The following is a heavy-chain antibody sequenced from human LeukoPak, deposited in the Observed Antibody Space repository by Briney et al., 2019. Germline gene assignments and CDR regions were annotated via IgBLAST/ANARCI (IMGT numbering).Heavy chain of an antibody. CDR3: ARGDSGWSHYFDY. CDR1: GYTFTGYY. D-gene: IGHD6-19*01. J-gene: IGHJ4*02. V-gene: IGHV1-2*02. CDR2: INPNSGGT. Sequence: ASVKVSCKASGYTFTGYYIHWVRQAPGQGLEWMGWINPNSGGTNFAQKFQGRVTVTRDTSMSTAYMEVRRLKSDDTAVYYCARGDSGWSHYFDYWGQGTLVTVSS.